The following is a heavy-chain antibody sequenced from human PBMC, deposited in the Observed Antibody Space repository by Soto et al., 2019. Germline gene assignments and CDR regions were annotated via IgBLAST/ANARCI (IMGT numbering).Heavy chain of an antibody. J-gene: IGHJ4*02. Sequence: SETLSLTCTVSGGSISSYYWSWIRQPPGKGLEWIGFIYYSGSTNYSLSLKSRVTISVDTSKNQFSLNLSFVTAADTAVYYCATMGTPATGLYYFDYWGQGTLVTVSS. CDR1: GGSISSYY. CDR2: IYYSGST. D-gene: IGHD5-18*01. V-gene: IGHV4-59*08. CDR3: ATMGTPATGLYYFDY.